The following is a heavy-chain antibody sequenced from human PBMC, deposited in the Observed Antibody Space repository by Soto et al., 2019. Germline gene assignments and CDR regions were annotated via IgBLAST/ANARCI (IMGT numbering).Heavy chain of an antibody. D-gene: IGHD3-22*01. CDR1: GGSFRGYY. CDR3: ARAGDSSGYCDY. J-gene: IGHJ4*02. CDR2: INHSGST. Sequence: SETLSLTCAVYGGSFRGYYWIWIRQPPGKGLEWIGEINHSGSTNYNPSLKSRVTMSVDTSKNQFSLDLSSVTAAETAVYYCARAGDSSGYCDYWSQGTLVTVSS. V-gene: IGHV4-34*01.